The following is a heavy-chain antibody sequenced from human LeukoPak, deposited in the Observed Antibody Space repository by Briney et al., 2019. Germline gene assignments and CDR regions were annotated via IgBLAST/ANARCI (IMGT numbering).Heavy chain of an antibody. CDR1: GYTFTAQY. D-gene: IGHD3-3*01. CDR3: ASLSLGSSKYYEY. Sequence: ASVKVSCKASGYTFTAQYIHWLRQAPGQGLEWMGWINPYNGAVKYAQKFQDRVSVTRDTSTNTAYVEMSGLRSDDSAVFYCASLSLGSSKYYEYWGQGTLVTVSS. V-gene: IGHV1-2*02. CDR2: INPYNGAV. J-gene: IGHJ4*02.